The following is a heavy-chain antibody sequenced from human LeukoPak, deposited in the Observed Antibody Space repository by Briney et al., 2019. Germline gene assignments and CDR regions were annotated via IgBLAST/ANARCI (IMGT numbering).Heavy chain of an antibody. Sequence: GGSLRLSCAASGFTFSSYEMNWVRQAPGKGLEWVSYISSSGSTIYYADSVKGRFTISRDNAKNSLYLQMNSLRAEDTAVYYCARGAAYSSGWYSDYWGREPWSPSPQ. CDR1: GFTFSSYE. V-gene: IGHV3-48*03. CDR2: ISSSGSTI. CDR3: ARGAAYSSGWYSDY. D-gene: IGHD6-19*01. J-gene: IGHJ4*02.